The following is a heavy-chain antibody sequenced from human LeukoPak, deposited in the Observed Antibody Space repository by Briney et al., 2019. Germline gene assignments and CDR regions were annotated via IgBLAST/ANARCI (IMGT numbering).Heavy chain of an antibody. CDR1: GFTVSSNY. D-gene: IGHD3-16*01. V-gene: IGHV3-53*01. CDR3: VTRLA. J-gene: IGHJ5*02. Sequence: PGGSLSLSCAASGFTVSSNYMSWVRQAPGKGLDWVSMIYSGGSTNYADSVKGRFTISRDSSKNTLYLQMNSLRAEDTAVYYCVTRLAWGQGTLVTVSS. CDR2: IYSGGST.